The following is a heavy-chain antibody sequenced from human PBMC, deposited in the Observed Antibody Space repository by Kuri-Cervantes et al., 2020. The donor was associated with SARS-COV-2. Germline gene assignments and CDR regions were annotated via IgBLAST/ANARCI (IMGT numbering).Heavy chain of an antibody. J-gene: IGHJ4*02. D-gene: IGHD2-15*01. CDR3: AREAFGYCSGGSCYSHY. CDR2: IYYSGST. CDR1: GGSISSYY. Sequence: SETLSLTCTVSGGSISSYYWSWIRQPPGKGLEWIGHIYYSGSTNYNPSLKSRVTISVDTSKNQFSLKLSSVTAADTAVYYCAREAFGYCSGGSCYSHYWGQGTLVTVSS. V-gene: IGHV4-59*01.